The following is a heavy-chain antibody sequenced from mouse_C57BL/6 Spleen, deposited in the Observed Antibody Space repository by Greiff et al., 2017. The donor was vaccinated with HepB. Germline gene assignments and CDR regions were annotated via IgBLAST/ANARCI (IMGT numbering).Heavy chain of an antibody. CDR3: ARETTEDAMDY. V-gene: IGHV5-16*01. D-gene: IGHD1-1*01. Sequence: EVKLVESEGGLVQPGSSMKLSCTASGFTFSDYYMAWVRQVPEKGLEWVANINYDGSSTYYLDSLKSRFIISRDNAKNILYLQMSSLKSEDTATYYCARETTEDAMDYWGQGTSVTVSS. J-gene: IGHJ4*01. CDR2: INYDGSST. CDR1: GFTFSDYY.